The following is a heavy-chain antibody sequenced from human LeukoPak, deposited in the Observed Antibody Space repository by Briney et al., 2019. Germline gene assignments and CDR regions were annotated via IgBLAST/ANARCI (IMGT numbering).Heavy chain of an antibody. V-gene: IGHV4-4*02. Sequence: PSGTLSLTCAVSGGSISSSNWWSWVRQPPGKGLEWIGEIYHSGSTNYNPSLKSRVTISVDKSKNQFSLKLSSVTAADTAVYYCARGVVVPAASDITNWFDPWGQATLVTVSS. CDR1: GGSISSSNW. CDR2: IYHSGST. J-gene: IGHJ5*02. D-gene: IGHD2-2*01. CDR3: ARGVVVPAASDITNWFDP.